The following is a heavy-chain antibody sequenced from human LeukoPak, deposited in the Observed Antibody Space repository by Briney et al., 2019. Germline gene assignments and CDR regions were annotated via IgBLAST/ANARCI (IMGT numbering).Heavy chain of an antibody. CDR2: IYTSCST. J-gene: IGHJ4*02. V-gene: IGHV4-4*07. CDR3: ARDGVENSSWYPLDS. CDR1: GASISSYY. D-gene: IGHD6-13*01. Sequence: SETLSLTCTVSGASISSYYWSWVRQPAGEGLEWIGRIYTSCSTNYKPSLKSRVTMSVDTSKNQFSLKLTSVTDADTAVYYCARDGVENSSWYPLDSWGPGTLVTVSS.